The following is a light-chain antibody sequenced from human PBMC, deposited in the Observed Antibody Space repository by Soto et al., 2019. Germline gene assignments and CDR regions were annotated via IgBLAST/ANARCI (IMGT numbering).Light chain of an antibody. J-gene: IGKJ1*01. CDR1: QSVSSSY. Sequence: EKVMTQSPATLSVSTGERATLSCRASQSVSSSYLAWYQQKPGQAPRLLIYGASSRATGIPDRFSGSGSGTDFTLTISSLEPEDVAVYYCQQRGNRPPWTFGQGTKVDI. V-gene: IGKV3D-20*02. CDR2: GAS. CDR3: QQRGNRPPWT.